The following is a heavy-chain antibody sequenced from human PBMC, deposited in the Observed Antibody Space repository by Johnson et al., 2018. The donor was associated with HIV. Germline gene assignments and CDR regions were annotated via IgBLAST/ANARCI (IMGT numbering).Heavy chain of an antibody. CDR1: GFTFDDYA. D-gene: IGHD1-26*01. CDR2: ISWNSGSI. CDR3: ARGAQWELLIDAFDI. J-gene: IGHJ3*02. Sequence: VQLVESGGGLVQPGRSLRLSCAASGFTFDDYAMHWVRQAPGKGLEWVSGISWNSGSIGYADSVKGRFTISRDNAKNSLYLQMNSLRAEDTALYYCARGAQWELLIDAFDIWGQGTMVTVSS. V-gene: IGHV3-9*01.